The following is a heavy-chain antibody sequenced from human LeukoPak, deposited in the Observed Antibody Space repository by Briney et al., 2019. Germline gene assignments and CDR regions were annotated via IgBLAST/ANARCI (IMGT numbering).Heavy chain of an antibody. Sequence: GESLRLSCAASGFTFDDYGMSWVRQAPGKGLEWVSGINWNGGSTGYADSVKGRFTISRDNAKNSLYLQTNSLRAEDTALYYCARGIYCSSISCYSFDYWGQGTLVTVSS. CDR1: GFTFDDYG. V-gene: IGHV3-20*04. D-gene: IGHD2-2*01. J-gene: IGHJ4*02. CDR2: INWNGGST. CDR3: ARGIYCSSISCYSFDY.